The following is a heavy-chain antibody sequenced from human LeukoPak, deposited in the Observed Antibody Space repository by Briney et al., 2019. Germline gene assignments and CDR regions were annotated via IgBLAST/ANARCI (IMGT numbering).Heavy chain of an antibody. D-gene: IGHD6-13*01. V-gene: IGHV3-23*01. Sequence: PGGSLRLSCAASGFTFSSYAMSWVRQAPGKGLEWVSAISGSGGSTYYADSVKGRFTISRDNSKNTLYLQMNSLRAEDTAVYYCASSSTPAHYFDYWGQGTLVTVSS. J-gene: IGHJ4*02. CDR1: GFTFSSYA. CDR3: ASSSTPAHYFDY. CDR2: ISGSGGST.